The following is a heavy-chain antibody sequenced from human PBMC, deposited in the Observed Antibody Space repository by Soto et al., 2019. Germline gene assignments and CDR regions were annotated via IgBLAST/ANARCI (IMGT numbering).Heavy chain of an antibody. J-gene: IGHJ6*02. CDR2: ISGSGGST. D-gene: IGHD2-2*01. Sequence: EVQLVESGGGLVQPGGSLRLSCAASGFTFSSYAMSWVRQAPGKGLEWVSAISGSGGSTYYADSVKGRFTISRDNSKNTLYLQMNSLRAEDTAVYYCAKAIYCSSTSCLYYYYYYGMDVWGQGTTVTVSS. CDR3: AKAIYCSSTSCLYYYYYYGMDV. V-gene: IGHV3-23*04. CDR1: GFTFSSYA.